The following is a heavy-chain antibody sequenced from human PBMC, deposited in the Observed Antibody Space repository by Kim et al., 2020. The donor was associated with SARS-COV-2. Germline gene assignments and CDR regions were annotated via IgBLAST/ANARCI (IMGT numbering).Heavy chain of an antibody. Sequence: SETLSLTCTVSGGSISSYYWSWIRQPPGKGLEWIGYIYYSGSTNYNPSLKSQVTISVDTSTDQFSLKLSPVTAADTAVYYCARQEVTTHDAFDIWGQGTMVTVSS. D-gene: IGHD4-17*01. CDR2: IYYSGST. CDR3: ARQEVTTHDAFDI. J-gene: IGHJ3*02. CDR1: GGSISSYY. V-gene: IGHV4-59*08.